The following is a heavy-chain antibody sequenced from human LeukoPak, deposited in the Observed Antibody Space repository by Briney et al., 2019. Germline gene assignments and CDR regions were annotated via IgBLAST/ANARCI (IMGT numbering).Heavy chain of an antibody. J-gene: IGHJ4*02. CDR3: AKRKNSPGYSSLDQ. CDR2: VSRTGSTK. V-gene: IGHV3-23*01. Sequence: GGSLRLSCVASGFTFSSFALDWVRQAPGRGLEWNSVVSRTGSTKYYADSVKGRFTVSRDNSKNTVYLQMNSLRVDDSAVYYCAKRKNSPGYSSLDQWGQGTLVTVSS. D-gene: IGHD2-15*01. CDR1: GFTFSSFA.